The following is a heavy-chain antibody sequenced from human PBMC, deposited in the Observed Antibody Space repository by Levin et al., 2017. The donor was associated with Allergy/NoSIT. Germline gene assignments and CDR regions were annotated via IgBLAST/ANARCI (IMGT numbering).Heavy chain of an antibody. CDR3: ARAGSGYYMDV. Sequence: SETLSLTCTVSGGSISSNGYYWGWIRQPPGKGLEWIGSIFYSGSTYYNPSLKSRVTISVDTSNHQFSLTLSSVTASDTAMYFCARAGSGYYMDVWGKGTTVTVSS. J-gene: IGHJ6*03. CDR1: GGSISSNGYY. D-gene: IGHD3-22*01. CDR2: IFYSGST. V-gene: IGHV4-39*01.